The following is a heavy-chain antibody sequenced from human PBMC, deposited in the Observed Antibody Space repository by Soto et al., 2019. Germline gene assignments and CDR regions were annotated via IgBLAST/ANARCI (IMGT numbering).Heavy chain of an antibody. CDR2: IYSDGRT. D-gene: IGHD3-10*01. J-gene: IGHJ5*02. V-gene: IGHV3-53*01. CDR1: VFSVSSNY. Sequence: PGGSLRLSCSASVFSVSSNYMTWFRQAPGKGLEWVSIIYSDGRTNYADSVKGRFTISRDNSKNTVYLQMTGLSADDTAVYYCAREISAGFGEPWLDPWGQGTLVTVSS. CDR3: AREISAGFGEPWLDP.